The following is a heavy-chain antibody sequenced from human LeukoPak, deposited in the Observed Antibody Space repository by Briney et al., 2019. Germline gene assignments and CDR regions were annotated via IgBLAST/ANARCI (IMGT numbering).Heavy chain of an antibody. CDR2: ISASGSYI. J-gene: IGHJ4*02. D-gene: IGHD1-1*01. Sequence: GGSLRLSCAASGFTFDTYRMNWVRQAPGKGLEWVSSISASGSYIYYADSVKGQFTMSRDNTKNSLYLQMNSLRAEDTAVYYCARDSPGTTASDYWGQGTLVTVSS. V-gene: IGHV3-21*01. CDR3: ARDSPGTTASDY. CDR1: GFTFDTYR.